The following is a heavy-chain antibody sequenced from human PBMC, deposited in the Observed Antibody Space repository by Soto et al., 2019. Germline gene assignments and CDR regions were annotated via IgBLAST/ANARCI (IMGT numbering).Heavy chain of an antibody. CDR3: AADAMYYDFWSGYSPYGMDV. D-gene: IGHD3-3*01. V-gene: IGHV1-58*01. CDR2: IVVGSGNT. CDR1: GFTFTSSA. J-gene: IGHJ6*02. Sequence: ASVKVSCKASGFTFTSSAVQWVRQARGQRLEWIGWIVVGSGNTNYAQKFQERVTITRDMSTSTAYMELSSLRSEDTAVYYCAADAMYYDFWSGYSPYGMDVWGQGTTVTVSS.